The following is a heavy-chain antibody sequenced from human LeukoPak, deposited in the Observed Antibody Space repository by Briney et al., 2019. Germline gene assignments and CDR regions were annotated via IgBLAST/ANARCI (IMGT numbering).Heavy chain of an antibody. D-gene: IGHD7-27*01. CDR3: ARDLNWAFDY. J-gene: IGHJ4*02. CDR1: GFTFXXXX. Sequence: GGSLRLSCSXXGFTFXXXXXXXXXXXXXKXXEWVSFINSGSSTIXXXXSVXGRLXXXXXXAXXXLYLQMNSLRDEDTAVYYCARDLNWAFDYWGQGTLVTVSS. CDR2: INSGSSTI. V-gene: IGHV3-48*02.